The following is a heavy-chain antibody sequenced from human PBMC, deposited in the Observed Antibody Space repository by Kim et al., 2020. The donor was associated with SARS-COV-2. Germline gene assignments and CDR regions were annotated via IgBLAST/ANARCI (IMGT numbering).Heavy chain of an antibody. CDR1: GYTFTSYD. CDR3: ARGLGYCSSTSCLPHQARDY. J-gene: IGHJ4*02. Sequence: ASVKVSCKASGYTFTSYDINWVRQATGQGLEWMGWMNPNSGNTGYAQKFQGRVTMTRNTSISTAYMELSSLRSEDTAVYYCARGLGYCSSTSCLPHQARDYWGQGTLVTVSS. CDR2: MNPNSGNT. D-gene: IGHD2-2*01. V-gene: IGHV1-8*01.